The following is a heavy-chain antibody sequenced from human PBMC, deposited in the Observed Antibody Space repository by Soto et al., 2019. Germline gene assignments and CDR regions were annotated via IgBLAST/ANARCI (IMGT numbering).Heavy chain of an antibody. V-gene: IGHV1-18*04. J-gene: IGHJ3*02. CDR3: ARDLSSYLDSSDRPGAFDI. CDR1: GYTFTNYG. CDR2: ISAYNGDT. D-gene: IGHD3-22*01. Sequence: QVQLVQSGAEVKKPGASVKVSCKASGYTFTNYGISWVRQAPGQGLEWMGWISAYNGDTNYAQKLQGRVTMTTDTSTSTAYMELRSLRSDDTAVYYCARDLSSYLDSSDRPGAFDIWGRGTMVNVSS.